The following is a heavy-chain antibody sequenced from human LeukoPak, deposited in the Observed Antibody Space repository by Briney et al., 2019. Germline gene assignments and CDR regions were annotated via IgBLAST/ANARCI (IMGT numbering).Heavy chain of an antibody. CDR1: GYTFTGYY. CDR2: INPNSSDT. CDR3: AREGWQVAGGFDY. Sequence: ASVKVSCKASGYTFTGYYMHWVRQAPGQGLECMGWINPNSSDTNYAQKFQGKVTMTRDTSISTAYMELSRLRSDDTAVYYCAREGWQVAGGFDYWGQGTLVTVSS. V-gene: IGHV1-2*02. D-gene: IGHD6-19*01. J-gene: IGHJ4*02.